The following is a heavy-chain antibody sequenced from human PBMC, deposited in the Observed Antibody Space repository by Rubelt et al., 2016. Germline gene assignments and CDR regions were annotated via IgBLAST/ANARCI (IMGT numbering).Heavy chain of an antibody. J-gene: IGHJ4*02. Sequence: QVQLQQWGAGLLKPSETLSLTCAVYGGSFSGYYWSWIRQPPGKGLEWIEEINHSGSTNYNPSLKSRVTISVDTSKNQFSLKLSSVTAADTAVYYCARGKEGLGVTMVDYWGQGTLVTVSS. CDR1: GGSFSGYY. CDR2: INHSGST. D-gene: IGHD3-10*01. V-gene: IGHV4-34*01. CDR3: ARGKEGLGVTMVDY.